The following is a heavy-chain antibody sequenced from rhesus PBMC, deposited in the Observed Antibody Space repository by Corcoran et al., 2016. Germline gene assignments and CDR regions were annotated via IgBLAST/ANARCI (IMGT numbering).Heavy chain of an antibody. V-gene: IGHV4-160*01. Sequence: QVQLQESGPGLVKPSETLSLTCAVSGGSISSTYWSWIRQPPGKGLEWIGRIYGSDGGTDYNPSLKSRVTISPDASKNQFSLKLNSVTAADTAVYYCARICIKACLDYWGQGVLVTVSS. CDR3: ARICIKACLDY. J-gene: IGHJ4*01. CDR2: IYGSDGGT. CDR1: GGSISSTY. D-gene: IGHD6-13*01.